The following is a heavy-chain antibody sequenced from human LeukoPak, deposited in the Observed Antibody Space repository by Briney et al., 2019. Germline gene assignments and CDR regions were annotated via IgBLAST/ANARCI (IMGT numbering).Heavy chain of an antibody. D-gene: IGHD4-23*01. J-gene: IGHJ4*02. CDR2: INPKSGGT. V-gene: IGHV1-2*02. CDR1: GYTFTSYG. CDR3: AKGPHATVVAPGRGFDY. Sequence: ASVKVSCKASGYTFTSYGISWVRQAPGQGLEWLGWINPKSGGTDYAQQFQGRVTMTRNTSSSTDYLEVRSLRSDDTAAYYCAKGPHATVVAPGRGFDYWGQGTLVTVSS.